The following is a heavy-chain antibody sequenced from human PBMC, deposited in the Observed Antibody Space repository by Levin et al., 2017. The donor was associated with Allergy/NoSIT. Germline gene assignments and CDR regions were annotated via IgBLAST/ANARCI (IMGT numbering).Heavy chain of an antibody. CDR2: ISSSSSYI. D-gene: IGHD4-17*01. CDR1: GFTFSSYR. Sequence: GASVKVSCAASGFTFSSYRMNWVRQAPGKGLEWVSSISSSSSYIYYADSVKGRFTISRDNAKNSLYLQMNSLRAEDTAVYYCARDGGGTVTTLNYGMDVWGQGTTVTVSS. J-gene: IGHJ6*02. V-gene: IGHV3-21*01. CDR3: ARDGGGTVTTLNYGMDV.